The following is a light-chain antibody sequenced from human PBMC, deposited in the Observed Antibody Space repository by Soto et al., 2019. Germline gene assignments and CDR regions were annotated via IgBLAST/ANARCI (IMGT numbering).Light chain of an antibody. J-gene: IGKJ5*01. V-gene: IGKV1-6*02. CDR1: KAPRND. CDR2: AAS. Sequence: AIQMTQSPSSQSTSVGGGVPITCRAKKAPRNDLGWYQQQPGKAPKLLIYAASSLQSGVPSRFSGSGSGTDFTLTISSLQAEDFATYYCLQDYKYPPTFGQGTRLEIK. CDR3: LQDYKYPPT.